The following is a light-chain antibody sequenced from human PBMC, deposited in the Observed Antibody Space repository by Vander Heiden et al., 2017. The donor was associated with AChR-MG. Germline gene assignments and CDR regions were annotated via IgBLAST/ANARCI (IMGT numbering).Light chain of an antibody. CDR2: DAA. Sequence: DIQMAQSPSSLSAAGGDRVTITCQASQDISNYLNWYQQNPGKAPKLLIYDAANVETGVPSRFSGSGSGTDFTFTISSLQPEDIATYYWQQDDNLPSFGGGTKVEIK. CDR1: QDISNY. J-gene: IGKJ4*01. CDR3: QQDDNLPS. V-gene: IGKV1-33*01.